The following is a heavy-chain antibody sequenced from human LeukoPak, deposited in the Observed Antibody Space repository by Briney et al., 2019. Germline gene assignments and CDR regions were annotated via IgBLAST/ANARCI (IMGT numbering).Heavy chain of an antibody. Sequence: GGSLRLSCAASGFTFSSYAMSWVRQAPGKGLEWVSAISGSGGSTYYADSVKGRFTTSRDNSKNTLYLQMNSLRAEDTAVYYCAKDGETNSYGSYFDYWGQGTLVTVSS. CDR1: GFTFSSYA. CDR2: ISGSGGST. V-gene: IGHV3-23*01. D-gene: IGHD5-18*01. J-gene: IGHJ4*02. CDR3: AKDGETNSYGSYFDY.